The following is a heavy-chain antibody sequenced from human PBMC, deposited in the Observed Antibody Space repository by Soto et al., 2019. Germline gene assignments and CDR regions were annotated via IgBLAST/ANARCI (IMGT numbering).Heavy chain of an antibody. V-gene: IGHV1-8*01. D-gene: IGHD1-20*01. CDR2: MNPNSGNT. CDR1: GYTFTSYD. CDR3: ARPIRYNWNDEVWRIFDY. Sequence: GASVKVSCKASGYTFTSYDINWVRQATGQGLEWMGWMNPNSGNTGYAQKFQGRVTMTRNTSISTAYMELSSLRSEDTAVYYCARPIRYNWNDEVWRIFDYWGQGTLVTGSS. J-gene: IGHJ4*02.